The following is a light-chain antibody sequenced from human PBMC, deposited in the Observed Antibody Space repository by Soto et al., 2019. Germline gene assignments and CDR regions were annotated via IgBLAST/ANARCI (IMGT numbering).Light chain of an antibody. CDR1: QSVSSSY. V-gene: IGKV3-20*01. J-gene: IGKJ1*01. CDR2: GAS. Sequence: EIVLTQSPGPLSLSPGERATLSCRASQSVSSSYLAWYQQKPGQAPRLLIFGASSRATGIPDKFSGSGSGTDFTLTISRLEPDDFAVYYCQQYGSSGTLGQGTKVDIK. CDR3: QQYGSSGT.